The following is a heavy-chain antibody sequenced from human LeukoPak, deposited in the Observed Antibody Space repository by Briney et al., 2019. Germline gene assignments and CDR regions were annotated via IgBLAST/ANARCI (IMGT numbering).Heavy chain of an antibody. Sequence: ASVKVSCKASGYTFTNYDINWVRQATGQGLEWMGWMNPNSGNTGYAQKFQGRVTITRNTSISTAYMELSSLRSEDTAVYYCARNSVTWIQVWFDGLESHEYNWFDPGGQGTLVTVSS. J-gene: IGHJ5*02. CDR2: MNPNSGNT. CDR1: GYTFTNYD. CDR3: ARNSVTWIQVWFDGLESHEYNWFDP. D-gene: IGHD5-18*01. V-gene: IGHV1-8*03.